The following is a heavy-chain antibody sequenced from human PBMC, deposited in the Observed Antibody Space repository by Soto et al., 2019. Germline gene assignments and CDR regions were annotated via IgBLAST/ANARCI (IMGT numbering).Heavy chain of an antibody. J-gene: IGHJ4*02. CDR2: VDPNGGGS. V-gene: IGHV1-2*04. CDR1: GYRFTDYK. D-gene: IGHD4-17*01. Sequence: ASVKVSCKASGYRFTDYKLHWARQAPGQGLEWMGWVDPNGGGSNSAQKFQGSVTMTWDTSITTAYLDLTRLTTNDTATYFCATWVDYGDFEGFDFRGQGTLVTVP. CDR3: ATWVDYGDFEGFDF.